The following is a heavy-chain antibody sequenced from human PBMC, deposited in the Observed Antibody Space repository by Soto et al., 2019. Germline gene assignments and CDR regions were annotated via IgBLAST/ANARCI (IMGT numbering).Heavy chain of an antibody. V-gene: IGHV1-69*12. CDR3: ASDSRSSGAYYYYGMDV. J-gene: IGHJ6*02. CDR1: GGTFSSYA. Sequence: QVQLVQSGAEVKKPGSSVKVSCKASGGTFSSYAISWVRQAPGQGLEWMGGIIPIFGTANYAQKFQGRVTLAAAESTSTAYMELSSLRSEDTAVYYCASDSRSSGAYYYYGMDVWGQGTPVPVSS. CDR2: IIPIFGTA. D-gene: IGHD6-6*01.